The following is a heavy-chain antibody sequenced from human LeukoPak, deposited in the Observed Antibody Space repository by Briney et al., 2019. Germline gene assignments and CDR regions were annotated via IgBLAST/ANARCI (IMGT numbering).Heavy chain of an antibody. CDR2: ISSSGSTI. J-gene: IGHJ6*02. Sequence: GGSLRLSCAASGFTFSSYEMNWVRQAPGKGLEWVSYISSSGSTIYYADSVKGQFTISRDNAKNSLYLQMNSLRAEDTAVYYCARDDNEVTMVRGVINYYYYYGMDVWGQGTTVTVSS. CDR3: ARDDNEVTMVRGVINYYYYYGMDV. CDR1: GFTFSSYE. D-gene: IGHD3-10*01. V-gene: IGHV3-48*03.